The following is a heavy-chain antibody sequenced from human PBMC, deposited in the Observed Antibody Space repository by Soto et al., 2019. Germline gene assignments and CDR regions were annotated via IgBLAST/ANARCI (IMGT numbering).Heavy chain of an antibody. CDR2: IYYSGST. J-gene: IGHJ4*02. V-gene: IGHV4-31*02. D-gene: IGHD3-9*01. CDR1: GGSISSGGYY. CDR3: ARVHYDILTGTLSFDY. Sequence: PSETLSLTCTVSGGSISSGGYYWSWIRQHPGKGLEWIGYIYYSGSTYYNPSLKSRVTISVDTSKNQFSLKLSSVTAADTAVYYCARVHYDILTGTLSFDYWGQGTLVTVSS.